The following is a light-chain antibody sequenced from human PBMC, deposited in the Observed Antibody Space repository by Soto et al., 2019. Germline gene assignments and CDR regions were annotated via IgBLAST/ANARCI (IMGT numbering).Light chain of an antibody. J-gene: IGKJ4*01. CDR1: QSVSIL. CDR2: DVS. CDR3: QHYGDSPS. V-gene: IGKV3D-15*01. Sequence: EIVMTQSPATLSVSPGDRATLSCRASQSVSILLAWYQQKPGQAPRLLMNDVSTRVTGFPDRFSGSGSETDFTLTISRLEPEDFAVYYCQHYGDSPSFGGGTKVDIK.